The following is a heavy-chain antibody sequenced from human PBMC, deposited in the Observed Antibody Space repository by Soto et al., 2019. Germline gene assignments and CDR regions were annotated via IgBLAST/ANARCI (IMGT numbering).Heavy chain of an antibody. D-gene: IGHD2-15*01. CDR3: AKGGYCSGGTCYSGPLDY. J-gene: IGHJ4*02. CDR2: ISGSGGST. V-gene: IGHV3-23*01. Sequence: EVQLLESGGGLVQPGGSLRLSCAASGFTFSSYAMSWVRQAPGKGLEWVSGISGSGGSTYYADSVKGRFTISRDNSKNPLYLQMNSLRAEDTAVYYCAKGGYCSGGTCYSGPLDYWGQGTLVTVSS. CDR1: GFTFSSYA.